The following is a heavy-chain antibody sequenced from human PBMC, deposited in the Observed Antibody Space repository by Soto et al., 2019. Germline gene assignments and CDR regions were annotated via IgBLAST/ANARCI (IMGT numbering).Heavy chain of an antibody. V-gene: IGHV3-73*01. CDR3: TSRYCSSASCHT. Sequence: EVQLVESGGGLVQPGGSLKLSCVASGSTFSGSAFHWVRQASGKGLEWVGRIRGKANSYETAYAESVKGRFTISRDDSKNTAFLQMNSLKTEDTAVYYCTSRYCSSASCHTWGQGTRVTVSS. CDR2: IRGKANSYET. CDR1: GSTFSGSA. D-gene: IGHD2-2*01. J-gene: IGHJ5*02.